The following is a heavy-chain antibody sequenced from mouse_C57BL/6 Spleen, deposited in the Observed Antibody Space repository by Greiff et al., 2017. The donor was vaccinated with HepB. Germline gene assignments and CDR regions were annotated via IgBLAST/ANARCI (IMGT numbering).Heavy chain of an antibody. CDR1: GYTFTSYW. J-gene: IGHJ4*01. D-gene: IGHD1-1*01. Sequence: QVQLQQPGAELVKPGASVKLSCKASGYTFTSYWMHWVKQRPGQGLEWIGMIHPNSGSTNYNEKFKSKATLTVDKSSSTAYMQRSSLTSEDSAVYYCARVTTVVQRYYYAMDYWGQGTSVTVSS. V-gene: IGHV1-64*01. CDR2: IHPNSGST. CDR3: ARVTTVVQRYYYAMDY.